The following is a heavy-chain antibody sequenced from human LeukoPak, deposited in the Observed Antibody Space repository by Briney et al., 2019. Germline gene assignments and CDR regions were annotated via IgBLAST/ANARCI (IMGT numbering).Heavy chain of an antibody. CDR3: ARVNSSSWYYYYYVDV. Sequence: SETLSLTCTVSGGSISSYYWSWIRQPPGKGLEWVGYIYYSGSTNYNPSLKSRVTISVDTSKNQFSLKLSSVTAADTAVYYCARVNSSSWYYYYYVDVWGKGTTVTVSS. V-gene: IGHV4-59*01. J-gene: IGHJ6*03. CDR2: IYYSGST. D-gene: IGHD6-13*01. CDR1: GGSISSYY.